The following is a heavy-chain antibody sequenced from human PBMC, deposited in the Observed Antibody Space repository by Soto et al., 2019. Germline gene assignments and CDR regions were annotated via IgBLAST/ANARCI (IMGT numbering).Heavy chain of an antibody. V-gene: IGHV4-34*01. CDR2: VNHSGST. CDR3: ARGWSGLVIIRFDP. CDR1: GGSFSGYY. D-gene: IGHD3-9*01. J-gene: IGHJ5*02. Sequence: QVQLQQWGAGLLKPSETLSLTCAVYGGSFSGYYWSWIRQPPGKGLEWIGEVNHSGSTNYNPSHKSRVTISVDTSKNQFSLKLSSVTAADTVVYYCARGWSGLVIIRFDPWGQGTLVTVSS.